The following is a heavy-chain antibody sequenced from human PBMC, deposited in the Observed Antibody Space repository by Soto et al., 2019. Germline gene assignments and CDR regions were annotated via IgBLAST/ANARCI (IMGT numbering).Heavy chain of an antibody. J-gene: IGHJ5*02. V-gene: IGHV4-31*03. D-gene: IGHD3-22*01. CDR3: ARTFYDTSGTAADP. CDR1: GGSISSGNYY. CDR2: IYYSGST. Sequence: QVQLQGSGPGLVKPSQTLSLSCTVAGGSISSGNYYWSWIRQHPGKGLEWIGYIYYSGSTYYNPSLKSRVTISVDTSKNQFSLKLSSVTAADTAMYYFARTFYDTSGTAADPWGQGTLVTVSS.